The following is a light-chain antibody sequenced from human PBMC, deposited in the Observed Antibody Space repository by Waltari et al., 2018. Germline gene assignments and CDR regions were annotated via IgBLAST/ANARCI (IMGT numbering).Light chain of an antibody. CDR2: WAS. CDR3: QQYYYIPYT. V-gene: IGKV4-1*01. J-gene: IGKJ2*01. CDR1: QSVLFRPNSKNY. Sequence: DIVMTQSPASLAVSLGERATINRKSSQSVLFRPNSKNYLAWYRQKPGQPPNLLIYWASPRESGVPDRFSGSGSGTDSTLTISSLQAEDVAVYYCQQYYYIPYTFGQGTKLEIK.